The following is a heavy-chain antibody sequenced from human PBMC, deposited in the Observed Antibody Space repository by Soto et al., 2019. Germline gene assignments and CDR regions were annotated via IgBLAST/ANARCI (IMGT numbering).Heavy chain of an antibody. V-gene: IGHV3-74*01. J-gene: IGHJ4*02. D-gene: IGHD2-15*01. Sequence: LRLSCAAAEVTFSSYWMHWVRKAPGKGLVWVSRINSDGSSTSYADSVKGRFTISRDNAKNTLYLQMNSLSAEDMAVYYCARGGSSNPLDYWGQGTQVTVSS. CDR2: INSDGSST. CDR1: EVTFSSYW. CDR3: ARGGSSNPLDY.